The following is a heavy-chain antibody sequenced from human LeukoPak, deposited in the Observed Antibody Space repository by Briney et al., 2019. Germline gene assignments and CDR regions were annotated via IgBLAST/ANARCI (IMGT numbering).Heavy chain of an antibody. CDR1: GGTFSSYA. J-gene: IGHJ3*02. Sequence: ASVKVSCKASGGTFSSYAISWVRQAPGQGLEWVGGIIPIFGTANYAQKFQGRVTITTDESTSTAYMELSSLRSEDTAVYYCARDPNLLRELAFDIWGQGTMATVSS. D-gene: IGHD3-22*01. V-gene: IGHV1-69*05. CDR3: ARDPNLLRELAFDI. CDR2: IIPIFGTA.